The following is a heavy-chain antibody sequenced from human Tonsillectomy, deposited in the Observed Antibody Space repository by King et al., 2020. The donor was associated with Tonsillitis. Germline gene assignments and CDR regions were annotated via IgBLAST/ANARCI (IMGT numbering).Heavy chain of an antibody. V-gene: IGHV3-74*01. CDR3: ARDPHGISGMHDAFDI. Sequence: QLVQSGGGLVQPGGSLRLSCAASGFTFSTYWIHWVRQAPGKGLVWVSRIKTDGSGASYADSVKGRFTVSGDNARNTVYLQMDSLGAEDTAEYYCARDPHGISGMHDAFDIWGQGTVVTVSS. CDR1: GFTFSTYW. D-gene: IGHD3-3*01. J-gene: IGHJ3*02. CDR2: IKTDGSGA.